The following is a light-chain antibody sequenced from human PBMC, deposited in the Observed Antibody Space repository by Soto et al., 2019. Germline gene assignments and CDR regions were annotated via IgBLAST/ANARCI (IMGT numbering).Light chain of an antibody. Sequence: EIVLTQSPGTLSLSPGERATLSCRASQSVSSNYLGWYQQKAGQAPRLLIYGASNRATGIPDRFGGSGFGTDFTLTISRLEPEDFAVYYCQQSVSSPWTFGQGTKVEIK. J-gene: IGKJ1*01. CDR1: QSVSSNY. CDR2: GAS. CDR3: QQSVSSPWT. V-gene: IGKV3-20*01.